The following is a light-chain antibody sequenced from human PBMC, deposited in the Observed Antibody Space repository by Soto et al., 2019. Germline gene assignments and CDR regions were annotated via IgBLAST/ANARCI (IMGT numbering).Light chain of an antibody. J-gene: IGKJ1*01. V-gene: IGKV4-1*01. CDR3: HQYYSTPRT. CDR2: WAS. Sequence: IVMTPSPASLAVCLGERATINCKSSQTLLDSSNNKDYLTWYQQKPGQPPNLLIYWASTREFGVPDRFSGSGSGTDFTLTISSLQAEDVAVYYCHQYYSTPRTFGHGTKVDIK. CDR1: QTLLDSSNNKDY.